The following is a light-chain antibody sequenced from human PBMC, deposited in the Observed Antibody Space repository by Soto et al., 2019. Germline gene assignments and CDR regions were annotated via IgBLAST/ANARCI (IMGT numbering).Light chain of an antibody. J-gene: IGKJ4*01. CDR1: QSVSSSF. CDR3: QHYVTWPLT. V-gene: IGKV3-20*01. Sequence: EIVLTHSPGTLSLSPGERATLSFSSSQSVSSSFLTWYQQKPGQAPRLLIYGASSRATGIPDRFSGSGSGTDFTLTISRLEPEDFAVYYCQHYVTWPLTFGGGTKVDIK. CDR2: GAS.